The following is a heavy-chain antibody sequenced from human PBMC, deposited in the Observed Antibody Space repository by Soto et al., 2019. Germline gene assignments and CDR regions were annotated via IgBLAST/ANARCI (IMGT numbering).Heavy chain of an antibody. J-gene: IGHJ5*02. CDR3: AHSRMWSYSDGEWFDP. D-gene: IGHD2-21*01. V-gene: IGHV2-5*02. CDR2: IYWDDV. CDR1: GFSLSTAGMG. Sequence: QITLRESGPTLVKPTETLTLTCTFSGFSLSTAGMGVGWIRQPPGKALELLALIYWDDVSYSASLRTRLNVTRTTAKSQVVLKMSNMDVLDTATNYCAHSRMWSYSDGEWFDPWGQGILVTVSS.